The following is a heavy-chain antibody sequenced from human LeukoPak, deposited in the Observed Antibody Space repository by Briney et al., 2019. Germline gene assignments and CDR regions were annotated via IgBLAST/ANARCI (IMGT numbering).Heavy chain of an antibody. D-gene: IGHD3-10*01. CDR3: AKEFVDPYAYYACFDF. V-gene: IGHV3-23*01. CDR2: ISGSGGDT. Sequence: ETLSLTCTVSGGSISSSSYYWGWIRQPPGKGLEWVSAISGSGGDTYYADSVKGRFTISRDNFKNTLYLQMNSLRPEDTAAYYCAKEFVDPYAYYACFDFWGQGTLVTVSS. CDR1: GGSISSSSYY. J-gene: IGHJ4*02.